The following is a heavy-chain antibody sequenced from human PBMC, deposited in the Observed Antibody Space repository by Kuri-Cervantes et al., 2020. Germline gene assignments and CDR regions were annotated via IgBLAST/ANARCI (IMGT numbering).Heavy chain of an antibody. Sequence: ASVKVSCKASGYTFTSYGISWVRQAPGQGLEWMGWISAYNGNTNYAQKLQGRVTMTTDTSTSTAYMELRSLRSDGTAVYYCARDFPSEYSGYDWDDYFDYWGQGTLVTVSS. CDR1: GYTFTSYG. D-gene: IGHD5-12*01. J-gene: IGHJ4*02. CDR2: ISAYNGNT. V-gene: IGHV1-18*01. CDR3: ARDFPSEYSGYDWDDYFDY.